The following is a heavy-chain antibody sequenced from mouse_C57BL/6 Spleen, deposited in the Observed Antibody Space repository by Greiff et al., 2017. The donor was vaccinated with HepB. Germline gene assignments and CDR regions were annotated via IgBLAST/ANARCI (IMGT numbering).Heavy chain of an antibody. CDR3: AREGEGYFDY. V-gene: IGHV1-19*01. CDR2: INPYNGGT. Sequence: VQLQQSGPVLVKPGASVKMSCKASGYTFTDYYMNWVKQSHGKSLEWIGVINPYNGGTSYNQKFKGKATLTVDKSSSTAYMELNSLTSEDSAVYYCAREGEGYFDYWGQGTTLTVSS. J-gene: IGHJ2*01. CDR1: GYTFTDYY.